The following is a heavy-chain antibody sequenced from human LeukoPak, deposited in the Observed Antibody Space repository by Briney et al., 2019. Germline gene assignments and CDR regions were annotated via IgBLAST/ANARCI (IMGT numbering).Heavy chain of an antibody. J-gene: IGHJ4*02. CDR3: ARGASYSSSWPDY. V-gene: IGHV3-21*01. D-gene: IGHD6-13*01. Sequence: GGSLRLSCAASGFTFSSYGMHWVRQAPGKGLEWVSSISSSSSYIYYADSVKGRFTISRDNAKNSLYLQMNSLRAEDTAVYYCARGASYSSSWPDYWGQGTLVTVSS. CDR1: GFTFSSYG. CDR2: ISSSSSYI.